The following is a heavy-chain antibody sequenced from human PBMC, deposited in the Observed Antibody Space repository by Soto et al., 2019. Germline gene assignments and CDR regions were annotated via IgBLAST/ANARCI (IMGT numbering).Heavy chain of an antibody. V-gene: IGHV3-48*02. CDR3: ARVRVAHPLLLQTSPGYYYGMDV. CDR1: GFTFSSYS. J-gene: IGHJ6*02. D-gene: IGHD3-22*01. CDR2: ISSSSSTI. Sequence: GGSLRLSCAASGFTFSSYSMNWVRQAPGKGLEWVSYISSSSSTIYYADSVKGRFTISRDNAKNSLYLQMNSLRDEDTAVYYCARVRVAHPLLLQTSPGYYYGMDVWGQGTTVTVSS.